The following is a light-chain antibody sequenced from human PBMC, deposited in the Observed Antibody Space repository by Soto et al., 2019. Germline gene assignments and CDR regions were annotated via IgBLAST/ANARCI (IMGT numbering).Light chain of an antibody. CDR3: QQYNNWPPWT. CDR2: GAS. CDR1: QSVYSN. J-gene: IGKJ1*01. Sequence: EIVMTQSPATLSVSPGERATLSCRASQSVYSNLAWYQQKPGQAPRLLIYGASTRATGIPARFSGSGSGTEFTLPLSSLQSEDFAVYYCQQYNNWPPWTFGQGTKVEIK. V-gene: IGKV3-15*01.